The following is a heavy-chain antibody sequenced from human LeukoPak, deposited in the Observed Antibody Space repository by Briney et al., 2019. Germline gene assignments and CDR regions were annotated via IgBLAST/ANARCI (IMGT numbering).Heavy chain of an antibody. J-gene: IGHJ4*02. D-gene: IGHD6-6*01. CDR2: ISYDGSDK. Sequence: GGSLRLSCVVSGFTLSSDWMSWVRQAPGKGLEWVAVISYDGSDKYYVDSVKGRFTISRDNSRNTLYLQMNSLRADDTAVYYCAKLLSSSSFFDHWGQGTLVTVSS. V-gene: IGHV3-30*18. CDR3: AKLLSSSSFFDH. CDR1: GFTLSSDW.